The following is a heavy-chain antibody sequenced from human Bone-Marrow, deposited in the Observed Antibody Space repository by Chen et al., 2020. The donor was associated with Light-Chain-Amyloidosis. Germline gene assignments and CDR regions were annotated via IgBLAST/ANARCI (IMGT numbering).Heavy chain of an antibody. D-gene: IGHD3-9*01. CDR2: ISAYNGNT. CDR1: GYTFTSYG. Sequence: QVQLVQSGAEVKKPGASVKVSCKASGYTFTSYGISWVRQAPGQGLEWMGWISAYNGNTNYAQKLQGRVTMTTDTSTSTAYMELRSLRSDATAVYYCAKTPRTDYDIVANWFDPWGQGTLVTVSS. CDR3: AKTPRTDYDIVANWFDP. J-gene: IGHJ5*02. V-gene: IGHV1-18*01.